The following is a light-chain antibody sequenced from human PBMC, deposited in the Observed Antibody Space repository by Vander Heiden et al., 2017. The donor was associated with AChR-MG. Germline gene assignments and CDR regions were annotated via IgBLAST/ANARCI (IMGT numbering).Light chain of an antibody. CDR1: QRVTSSY. V-gene: IGKV3-20*01. CDR3: QQDVTSPWT. Sequence: EVVLTQSPGTLSLSPGERATLSCRASQRVTSSYLAWYQRKPGQAPRLLIYGVSSRATDIPDRFSGSGSGTDFTLTISRLEPEDFAVYYCQQDVTSPWTFGQGTKVEIK. J-gene: IGKJ1*01. CDR2: GVS.